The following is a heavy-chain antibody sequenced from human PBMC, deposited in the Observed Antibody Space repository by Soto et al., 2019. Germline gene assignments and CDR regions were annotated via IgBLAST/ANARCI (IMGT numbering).Heavy chain of an antibody. J-gene: IGHJ6*03. CDR2: INPNSGGT. D-gene: IGHD4-17*01. Sequence: ASVKVSCKASGYTFTGYYMHWVRQAPGQGLEWMGWINPNSGGTNYAQKFQGWVTMTRDTSISTAYMELSRLRSDDTAVYYCARAPTVTTVGYYYYYMEVWGKGTTVTVSS. CDR1: GYTFTGYY. V-gene: IGHV1-2*04. CDR3: ARAPTVTTVGYYYYYMEV.